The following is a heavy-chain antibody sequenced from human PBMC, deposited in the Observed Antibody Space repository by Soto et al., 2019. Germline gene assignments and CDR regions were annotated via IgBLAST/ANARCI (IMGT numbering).Heavy chain of an antibody. J-gene: IGHJ4*02. CDR1: GFTFSNYA. Sequence: GGSLRLSCAASGFTFSNYAMTWVRQAPGRGPEWVSTITYSSVSTYYTDSVQGPFTISRDNSKNTLFLQMNSLRAEDTAVYYCAKVDYGDYNDYWGQGTLVTVSS. CDR2: ITYSSVST. V-gene: IGHV3-23*01. CDR3: AKVDYGDYNDY. D-gene: IGHD4-17*01.